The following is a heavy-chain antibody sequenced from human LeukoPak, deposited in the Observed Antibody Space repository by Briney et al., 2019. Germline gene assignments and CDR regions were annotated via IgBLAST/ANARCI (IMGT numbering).Heavy chain of an antibody. J-gene: IGHJ4*02. CDR3: AREQESYGDHYFDY. D-gene: IGHD4-17*01. CDR1: GFTFSSYG. CDR2: IWYDGSNK. V-gene: IGHV3-33*01. Sequence: PGGSLRLSCAASGFTFSSYGMHWVRQAPGKGLEWVAVIWYDGSNKYYADSVKGRFTISRDNSKNTLYLQMNSLRAEDTAVYYCAREQESYGDHYFDYWGQGTLVTVSS.